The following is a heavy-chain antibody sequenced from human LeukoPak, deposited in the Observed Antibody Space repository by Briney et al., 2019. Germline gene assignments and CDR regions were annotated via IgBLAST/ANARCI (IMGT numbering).Heavy chain of an antibody. CDR3: AREYGSGRRYFDY. CDR2: ISCDGSNK. CDR1: GFTFSSYA. J-gene: IGHJ4*02. Sequence: GGSLRLSCAASGFTFSSYAMHWVRQAPGKGLEWVAVISCDGSNKYYADSVKGRFTISRDNSKNTLYLQMNSLRAEDTAVYYCAREYGSGRRYFDYWGQGTLVTVSS. V-gene: IGHV3-30*04. D-gene: IGHD3-10*01.